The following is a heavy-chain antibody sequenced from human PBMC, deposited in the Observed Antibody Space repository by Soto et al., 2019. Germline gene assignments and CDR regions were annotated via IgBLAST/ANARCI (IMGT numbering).Heavy chain of an antibody. Sequence: SETLSLTSTVSGGSIRSSSCYWGWIRQPPGKGLEWIGSIYYSGSTYYNPSLKSRVTISVDTSKNQFSLKLSSVTAADTAVYYCARMGAAVAGTHYYYMDVWGKGTTVTVSS. CDR3: ARMGAAVAGTHYYYMDV. V-gene: IGHV4-39*01. CDR2: IYYSGST. J-gene: IGHJ6*03. CDR1: GGSIRSSSCY. D-gene: IGHD6-19*01.